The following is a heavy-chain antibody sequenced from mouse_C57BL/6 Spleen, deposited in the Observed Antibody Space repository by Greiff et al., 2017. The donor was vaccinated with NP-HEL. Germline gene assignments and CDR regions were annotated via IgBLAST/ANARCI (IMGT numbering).Heavy chain of an antibody. CDR3: ARWGYYYGSSLDFDY. Sequence: VQLQESGPELVKPGASVKISCKASGYAFSSSWMNWVKQRPGKGLEWIGRIYPGDGDTNYNGKFKGKATLTADKSSSTAYMQLSSLTSEDSAVYFCARWGYYYGSSLDFDYWGQGTTLTVSS. CDR2: IYPGDGDT. J-gene: IGHJ2*01. CDR1: GYAFSSSW. D-gene: IGHD1-1*01. V-gene: IGHV1-82*01.